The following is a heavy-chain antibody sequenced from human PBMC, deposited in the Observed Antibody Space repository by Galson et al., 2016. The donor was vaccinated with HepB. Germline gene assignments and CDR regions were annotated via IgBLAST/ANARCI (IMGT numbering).Heavy chain of an antibody. D-gene: IGHD3-16*01. J-gene: IGHJ4*02. CDR2: IHASYDT. Sequence: SLRLSCAASGFSVSSSYMTWVRQAPGKGLEWVSLIHASYDTYYADSVKGRFIISRDSSKNTLYLQMNSLRADDTAVYYCARAVTYYVDYWGQGTLVTVSS. CDR3: ARAVTYYVDY. V-gene: IGHV3-53*01. CDR1: GFSVSSSY.